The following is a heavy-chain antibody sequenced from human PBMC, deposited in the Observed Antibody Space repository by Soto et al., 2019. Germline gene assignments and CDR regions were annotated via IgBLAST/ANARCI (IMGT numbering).Heavy chain of an antibody. D-gene: IGHD3-3*01. CDR2: ISAYNGNT. CDR1: GYTFTSYG. J-gene: IGHJ6*02. Sequence: QVQLVQSGAEVKKPGASVKVSCKASGYTFTSYGISWVRQAPGQGLEWMGWISAYNGNTNYAQKLQGRVTMTTDTSKRTGYLALGVLRSDDTAVYCCAGGLAGFWSGYTPSIYYYGMDVWGQGTTVTFS. CDR3: AGGLAGFWSGYTPSIYYYGMDV. V-gene: IGHV1-18*01.